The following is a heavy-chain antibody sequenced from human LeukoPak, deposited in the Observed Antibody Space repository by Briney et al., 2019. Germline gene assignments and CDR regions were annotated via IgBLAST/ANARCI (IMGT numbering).Heavy chain of an antibody. Sequence: PGGSLRLSCAASGFTFNIHAMSWVRQAPGKGLEWVSGISGSGGRTYYADSVKGRFTISRDNSKNTLYLQMNSLRGEDMAIYYCAKDGGTDDVYYFDYWGQGTLVTVSS. CDR3: AKDGGTDDVYYFDY. D-gene: IGHD1-1*01. J-gene: IGHJ4*02. V-gene: IGHV3-23*01. CDR1: GFTFNIHA. CDR2: ISGSGGRT.